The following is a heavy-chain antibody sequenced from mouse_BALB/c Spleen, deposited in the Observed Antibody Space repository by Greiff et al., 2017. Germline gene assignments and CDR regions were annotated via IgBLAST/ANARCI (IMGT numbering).Heavy chain of an antibody. Sequence: QVQLQQSGPSLVQPSQSLSITCTVSGFSLTSYGVHWVRQSPGKGLEWLGVIWRGGSTDYTAAFMSRLSITKDNSKSQVFFKMNSLQADDTAIYYCARVLLRYYAMDYWGQGTSVTVSS. D-gene: IGHD1-1*01. J-gene: IGHJ4*01. CDR3: ARVLLRYYAMDY. V-gene: IGHV2-5-1*01. CDR1: GFSLTSYG. CDR2: IWRGGST.